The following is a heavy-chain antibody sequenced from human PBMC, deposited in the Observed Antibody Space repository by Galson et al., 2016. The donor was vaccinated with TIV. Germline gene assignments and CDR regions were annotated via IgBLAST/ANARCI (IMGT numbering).Heavy chain of an antibody. J-gene: IGHJ4*02. CDR3: ARGAPSVFGVIMTLDY. V-gene: IGHV6-1*01. CDR1: GDSVSSTSAA. CDR2: TYYGSTWYN. D-gene: IGHD3-3*01. Sequence: CAISGDSVSSTSAAWNWIRQSPSRGLEWLGRTYYGSTWYNDYAASLKRRITINPDTSKNRFSLQLTSVTPEEAAVYYCARGAPSVFGVIMTLDYWGQGTLVTVSS.